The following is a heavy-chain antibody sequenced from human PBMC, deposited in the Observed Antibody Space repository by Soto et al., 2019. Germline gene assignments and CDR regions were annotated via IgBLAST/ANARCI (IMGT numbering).Heavy chain of an antibody. CDR1: GYTFTGYY. J-gene: IGHJ4*02. Sequence: GASVKVSCKASGYTFTGYYMHWVRQAPGRGLEWMGWINPNSGGTNYAQKFQGWVAMTRDTSISTAYMELSRLRSDDTAVYYCARNLGDWYKKDYWGQEPLFTVSS. V-gene: IGHV1-2*04. CDR3: ARNLGDWYKKDY. D-gene: IGHD1-1*01. CDR2: INPNSGGT.